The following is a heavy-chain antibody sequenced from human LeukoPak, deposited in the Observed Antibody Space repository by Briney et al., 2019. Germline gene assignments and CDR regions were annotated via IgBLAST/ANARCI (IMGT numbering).Heavy chain of an antibody. J-gene: IGHJ6*03. CDR2: ISSSSSYI. V-gene: IGHV3-21*01. D-gene: IGHD3-10*01. CDR1: GFTVSTNY. CDR3: ARARSGTEYMDV. Sequence: PGGSLRLSCAASGFTVSTNYMSWVRQAPGKGLEWVSSISSSSSYIYYADSVKGRFTISRDNAKNSLYLQMNSLRAEDTAVYYCARARSGTEYMDVWGKGTTVTVSS.